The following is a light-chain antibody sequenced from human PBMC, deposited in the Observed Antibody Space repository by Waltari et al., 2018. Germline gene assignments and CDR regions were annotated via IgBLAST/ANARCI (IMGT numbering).Light chain of an antibody. CDR1: ERPLHSNGYTY. V-gene: IGKV2-28*01. CDR2: LGS. Sequence: DIVMTQSITPLPATHAEPASISCRSSERPLHSNGYTYLDWYLQKPGQPPQLLIYLGSNRASGVPDRFSGSGSGTDFTLQINRVEAEDVAVYYCMQALQTPHTFGQGTKLEIK. J-gene: IGKJ2*01. CDR3: MQALQTPHT.